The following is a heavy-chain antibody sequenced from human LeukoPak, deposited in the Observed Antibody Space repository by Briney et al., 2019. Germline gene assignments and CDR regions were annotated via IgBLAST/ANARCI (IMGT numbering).Heavy chain of an antibody. CDR3: AKDLGLYGSGSYYTFYYYYYGMDV. D-gene: IGHD3-10*01. Sequence: PGGSLRLSCGASGFTFSSYWMSWVRQAPGKGLEWVAVISYDGSNKYYADSVKGRFTISRDNSKNTLYLQMNSLRAEDTAVYYCAKDLGLYGSGSYYTFYYYYYGMDVWGQGTTVTVSS. CDR2: ISYDGSNK. CDR1: GFTFSSYW. J-gene: IGHJ6*02. V-gene: IGHV3-30*18.